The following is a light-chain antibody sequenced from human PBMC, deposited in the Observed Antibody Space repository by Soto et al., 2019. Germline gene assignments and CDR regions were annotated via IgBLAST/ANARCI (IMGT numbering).Light chain of an antibody. V-gene: IGKV3-15*01. J-gene: IGKJ1*01. Sequence: EIVMTQSPATLSVSPGERATLSCRASQSVSSKLAWYQQKPGKAPRLLIYGASTRATGIPARFSGSGSGTEFTLTISSLQPEDFAAYYCQQYNNWPRTFGQGTKVDIK. CDR3: QQYNNWPRT. CDR1: QSVSSK. CDR2: GAS.